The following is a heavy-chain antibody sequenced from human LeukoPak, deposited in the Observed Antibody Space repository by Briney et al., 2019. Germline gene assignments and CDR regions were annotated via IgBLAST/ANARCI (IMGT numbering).Heavy chain of an antibody. Sequence: PGGSLRLSCAASGFTVSSNYMSWVRQAPGKGLEWVSVIYSGGSTYYADSVKGRFTISRDNSKNTLYLQMNSLRAEDTAVYYCAKTYAYCSGGSCYDYRGQGTLVTVSS. D-gene: IGHD2-15*01. CDR2: IYSGGST. J-gene: IGHJ4*02. CDR1: GFTVSSNY. V-gene: IGHV3-53*01. CDR3: AKTYAYCSGGSCYDY.